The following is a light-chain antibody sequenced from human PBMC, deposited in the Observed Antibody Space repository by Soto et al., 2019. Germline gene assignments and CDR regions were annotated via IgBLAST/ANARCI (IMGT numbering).Light chain of an antibody. Sequence: QSALTQPVSVSESPGQSITISCTGTSSDVGGYNYVSWYQQHPGKAPKLMIYEVSNRPSGVSNRFSGSKSGNTASLTISGLQAEDEADYYCSSYTSSSTPYVFGTGTKVTVL. CDR2: EVS. CDR3: SSYTSSSTPYV. J-gene: IGLJ1*01. CDR1: SSDVGGYNY. V-gene: IGLV2-14*01.